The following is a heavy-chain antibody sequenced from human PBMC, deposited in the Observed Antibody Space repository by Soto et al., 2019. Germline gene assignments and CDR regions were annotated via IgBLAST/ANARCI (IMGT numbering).Heavy chain of an antibody. CDR3: ARQARGDDYGYLDS. Sequence: QVQLVESGGGLVKPGGSLRLSCAASGFTFSDYYMTWICQAPGKGLDWISYIKTSGTYTNYADSVKGRFTISRDNAKNSLYLQMNSLRVEDTAVYYCARQARGDDYGYLDSWGQGTLVTVSS. D-gene: IGHD5-18*01. CDR1: GFTFSDYY. CDR2: IKTSGTYT. V-gene: IGHV3-11*05. J-gene: IGHJ4*02.